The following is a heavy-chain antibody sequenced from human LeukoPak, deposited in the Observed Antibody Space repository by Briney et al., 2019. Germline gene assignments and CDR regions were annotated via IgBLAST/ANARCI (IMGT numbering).Heavy chain of an antibody. J-gene: IGHJ3*02. CDR3: ARVGIAARYAFDI. CDR1: GFTFSSYA. Sequence: GGSLRLSCAASGFTFSSYAMHWVRQAPGKGLEYVSAISSNGGSTYYANSVKGRFTISRDNSKNTLYLQMGSLRAEDMAVYYCARVGIAARYAFDIWGQGTMVTVSS. D-gene: IGHD6-6*01. CDR2: ISSNGGST. V-gene: IGHV3-64*01.